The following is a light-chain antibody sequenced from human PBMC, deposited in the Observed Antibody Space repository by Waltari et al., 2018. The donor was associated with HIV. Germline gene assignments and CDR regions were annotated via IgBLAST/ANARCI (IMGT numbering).Light chain of an antibody. CDR3: ASYAGSTNV. J-gene: IGLJ1*01. CDR1: SSDAGGYNY. Sequence: QSALTQPPSASGSPGPSVNISCTGTSSDAGGYNYVSWYQLHPGKAPKLMIYEVSKRPAGVPDRFSGSKSGNTASLTVSGLQSEDEADYFCASYAGSTNVFGTGTKVTVL. CDR2: EVS. V-gene: IGLV2-8*01.